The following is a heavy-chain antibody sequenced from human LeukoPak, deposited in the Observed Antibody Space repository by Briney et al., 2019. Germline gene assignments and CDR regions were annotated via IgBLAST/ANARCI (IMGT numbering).Heavy chain of an antibody. V-gene: IGHV1-2*02. J-gene: IGHJ4*02. CDR3: ARDGGQWLVAY. D-gene: IGHD6-19*01. CDR2: INPNSDGT. CDR1: GYTFTGYY. Sequence: GASVKVSCKASGYTFTGYYMHWVRQAPGQGLEWMGWINPNSDGTNYAQKFQGRVTMTRDTSISTAYMELSRLRSDDTAVYYCARDGGQWLVAYWGQGTLVTVFS.